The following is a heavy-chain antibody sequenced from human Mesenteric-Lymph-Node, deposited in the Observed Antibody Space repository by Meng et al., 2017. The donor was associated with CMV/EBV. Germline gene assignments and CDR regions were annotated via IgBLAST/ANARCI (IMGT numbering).Heavy chain of an antibody. CDR2: INGGNGDT. D-gene: IGHD2-2*01. CDR1: FTRYS. J-gene: IGHJ4*02. Sequence: FTRYSRHWVRQAPGQRLEWMGWINGGNGDTKYSLELQDRVTITRDTSASIGYMELSNLRSEDTAVYYCARGPAPDIVVAPAAQNLDYWGQGTLVTVSS. CDR3: ARGPAPDIVVAPAAQNLDY. V-gene: IGHV1-3*01.